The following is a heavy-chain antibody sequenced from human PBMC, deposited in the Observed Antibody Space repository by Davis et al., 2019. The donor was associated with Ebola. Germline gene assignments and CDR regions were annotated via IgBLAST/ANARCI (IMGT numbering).Heavy chain of an antibody. CDR1: GYSFTSYW. D-gene: IGHD3-22*01. J-gene: IGHJ4*02. V-gene: IGHV5-51*01. CDR3: ARSNYYDSSGYYYSY. Sequence: GGSLRLSCKGSGYSFTSYWIGWVRQMPGKGLEWMVIIYPGDSDTRYSPSFQGQVTISADKSISTAYLQWSSLKASDTAMYYCARSNYYDSSGYYYSYWGQGTLVTVSS. CDR2: IYPGDSDT.